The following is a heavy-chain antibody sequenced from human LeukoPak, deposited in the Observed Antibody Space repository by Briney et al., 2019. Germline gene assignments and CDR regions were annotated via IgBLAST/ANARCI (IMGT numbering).Heavy chain of an antibody. D-gene: IGHD3-3*01. Sequence: GGSLRLSCAASGFTFSRFAMYWVRQAPGKGLEWVAIVFYDGSKKDYADFVRGRFTISRDNSKNTLYLQMNSLRPEDTAVYYCATGERYDNYWSRQYPQREDYMDYWGQGTLVTVSS. CDR2: VFYDGSKK. CDR3: ATGERYDNYWSRQYPQREDYMDY. CDR1: GFTFSRFA. V-gene: IGHV3-30*04. J-gene: IGHJ4*02.